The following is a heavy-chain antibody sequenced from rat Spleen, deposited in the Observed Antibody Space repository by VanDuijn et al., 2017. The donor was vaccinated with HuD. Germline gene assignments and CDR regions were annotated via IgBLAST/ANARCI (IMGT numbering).Heavy chain of an antibody. D-gene: IGHD1-11*01. CDR2: ISYDGSST. CDR3: ARHYGGYSEYVMDA. V-gene: IGHV5-7*01. Sequence: EVQLVESGGGLVQPGRSMKLSCAASGFTFSNYYMAWVRQAPTKGLEWVATISYDGSSTYYRDSVKGRFTISRDNAKNTQYLQMDSLRSEDTATYYCARHYGGYSEYVMDAWGQGASVTVSS. CDR1: GFTFSNYY. J-gene: IGHJ4*01.